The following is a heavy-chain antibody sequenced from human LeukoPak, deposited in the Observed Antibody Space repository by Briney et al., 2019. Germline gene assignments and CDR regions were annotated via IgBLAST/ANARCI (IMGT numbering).Heavy chain of an antibody. J-gene: IGHJ4*02. Sequence: PSETLSLTCAVYGGSFSGYYWSRIRQPPGKGLEWIGGINHSGSTNYNPSLKSRVTISVDTSKNQFSLKLSSVTAADTAVYYCAAGSGGGYYFDYWGQGTLVTVSS. CDR1: GGSFSGYY. V-gene: IGHV4-34*01. D-gene: IGHD2-15*01. CDR2: INHSGST. CDR3: AAGSGGGYYFDY.